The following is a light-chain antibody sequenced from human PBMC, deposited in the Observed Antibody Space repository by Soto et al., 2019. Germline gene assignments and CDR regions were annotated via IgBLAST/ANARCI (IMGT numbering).Light chain of an antibody. CDR1: QCISNY. J-gene: IGKJ1*01. CDR3: QKYNSAPSWT. CDR2: AAS. Sequence: DIQMTQSPSSLSASVVDRVTITCRASQCISNYLAWYQQKPGKVPKLLIYAASTLQSGVPSRFSGSGSGTDFTLTISSLQPEDVATYYCQKYNSAPSWTFGQGTKVDIK. V-gene: IGKV1-27*01.